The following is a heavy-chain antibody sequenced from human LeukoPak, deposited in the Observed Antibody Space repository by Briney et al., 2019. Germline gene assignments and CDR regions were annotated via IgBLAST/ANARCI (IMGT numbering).Heavy chain of an antibody. V-gene: IGHV3-30*18. CDR3: AKDQQVGAAAYYFDS. J-gene: IGHJ4*02. D-gene: IGHD2-2*01. Sequence: PGGSLRLSCAASGFTFSRYGLHCVRQAPGKGLEGVAVIANDGKDKKYADSVKGRFTISRDNSKSTLYLQMNSLRAEDTAVYYCAKDQQVGAAAYYFDSWGQGTLVTVSS. CDR2: IANDGKDK. CDR1: GFTFSRYG.